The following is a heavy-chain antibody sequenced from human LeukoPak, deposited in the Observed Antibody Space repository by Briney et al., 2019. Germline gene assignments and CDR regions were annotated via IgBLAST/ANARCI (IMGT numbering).Heavy chain of an antibody. CDR2: ISAYNGNT. V-gene: IGHV1-18*01. CDR3: ARGSYLSSSSLPIDY. J-gene: IGHJ4*02. CDR1: GYTFTSYG. D-gene: IGHD6-6*01. Sequence: ASVKVSCKASGYTFTSYGISWVRQAPGQGLEWLGWISAYNGNTNYAQKLRGRVTMTTDTSTSTAYMELRSLRSDDTAVYYCARGSYLSSSSLPIDYWGQGTLVTVSS.